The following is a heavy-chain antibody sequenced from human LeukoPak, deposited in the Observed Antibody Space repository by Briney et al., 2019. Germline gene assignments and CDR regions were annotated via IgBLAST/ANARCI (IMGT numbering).Heavy chain of an antibody. Sequence: SETLSLTCTVSGGSISSYYWTWIRQPAGKGLEWIGRIYPSGSTNYNPSLKSRVTMSVDTSKNQFSLKLNAVTAADTAAYYCARENSGSYRQFDYWGQGTLVTVSS. CDR1: GGSISSYY. V-gene: IGHV4-4*07. CDR3: ARENSGSYRQFDY. D-gene: IGHD1-26*01. J-gene: IGHJ4*02. CDR2: IYPSGST.